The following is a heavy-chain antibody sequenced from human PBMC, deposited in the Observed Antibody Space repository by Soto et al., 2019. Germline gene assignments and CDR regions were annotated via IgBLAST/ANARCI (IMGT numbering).Heavy chain of an antibody. J-gene: IGHJ6*02. V-gene: IGHV3-74*01. D-gene: IGHD3-3*01. CDR1: GFTFSSYW. CDR2: INSDGSST. CDR3: ARVVYDFWSGYYYVGGMDV. Sequence: PGGSLRLSCAASGFTFSSYWIHWVRQAPWKGLVWVSRINSDGSSTSYADSVKGRFTISRDNAKNTLYLQMNSLRAEDTAVYYSARVVYDFWSGYYYVGGMDVFGQGTTVTFSS.